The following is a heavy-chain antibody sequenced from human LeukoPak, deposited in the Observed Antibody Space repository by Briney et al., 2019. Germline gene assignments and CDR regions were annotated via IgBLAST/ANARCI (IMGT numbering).Heavy chain of an antibody. J-gene: IGHJ4*02. CDR3: APPMTTVVRLKGD. D-gene: IGHD4-23*01. V-gene: IGHV3-23*01. Sequence: GGSLRLSCAASGFTFSSYEMNWVRQAPGKGLEWVSAISGSGGSTYYADSVKGRFTISRDNSKNTLYLQMNSLRAEDTAVYYCAPPMTTVVRLKGDWGQGTLATVSS. CDR1: GFTFSSYE. CDR2: ISGSGGST.